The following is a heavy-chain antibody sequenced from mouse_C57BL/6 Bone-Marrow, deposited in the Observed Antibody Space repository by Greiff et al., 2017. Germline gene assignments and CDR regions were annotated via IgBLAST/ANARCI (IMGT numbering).Heavy chain of an antibody. CDR3: ARHDGPYYYAMDY. D-gene: IGHD2-3*01. V-gene: IGHV1-81*01. CDR1: GYTFTSYG. CDR2: IYPRSGNT. J-gene: IGHJ4*01. Sequence: QVQLKESGAELARPGASVKLSCKASGYTFTSYGISWVKQRPGQGLEWIGEIYPRSGNTYYNEKFKGKATLTADKSSSTAYMELRSLTSEDSAVYFCARHDGPYYYAMDYWGQGTSVTVSA.